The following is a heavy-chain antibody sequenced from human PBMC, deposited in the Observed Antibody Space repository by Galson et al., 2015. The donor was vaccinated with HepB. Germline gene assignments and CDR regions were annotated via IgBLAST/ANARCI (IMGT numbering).Heavy chain of an antibody. CDR2: ISSSSSYI. CDR1: GFTFSSYS. CDR3: ARDLAAAGRHWCYGMDV. V-gene: IGHV3-21*01. J-gene: IGHJ6*02. D-gene: IGHD6-13*01. Sequence: SLRLSCAASGFTFSSYSMNWVRQAPGKGLEWVSSISSSSSYIYYADSVKGRFTISRDNAKNSLYLQMNSLRAEDTAVYYCARDLAAAGRHWCYGMDVWGQGTTVTVSS.